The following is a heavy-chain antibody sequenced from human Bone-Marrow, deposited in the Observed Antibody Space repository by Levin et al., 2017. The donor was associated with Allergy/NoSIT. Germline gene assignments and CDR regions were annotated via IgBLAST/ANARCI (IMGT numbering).Heavy chain of an antibody. V-gene: IGHV1-69*06. J-gene: IGHJ3*02. CDR2: VIPILGTA. CDR3: ASAVFEDDAFDI. CDR1: GGILRDYV. Sequence: KISCKASGGILRDYVINWVRQAPGQGLEWMGGVIPILGTANYAQQFEGRVSLTADTSTMTAYMDLSSLRSEDPAVYYCASAVFEDDAFDIWGQGTMVTVSS.